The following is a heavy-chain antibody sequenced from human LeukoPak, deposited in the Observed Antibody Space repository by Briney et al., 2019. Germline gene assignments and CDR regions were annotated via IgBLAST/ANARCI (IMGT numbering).Heavy chain of an antibody. J-gene: IGHJ4*02. D-gene: IGHD2-2*01. CDR1: GFTFNRHW. V-gene: IGHV3-7*01. Sequence: GGSLRLSCAASGFTFNRHWMTWVRQAPGKGLEWVANINPDMSEKNYVQSVKGRFTISRDNAKNSLYLQMNSLRGDDTAVYYCARDGLPVALDKWGQGTLVTVSS. CDR2: INPDMSEK. CDR3: ARDGLPVALDK.